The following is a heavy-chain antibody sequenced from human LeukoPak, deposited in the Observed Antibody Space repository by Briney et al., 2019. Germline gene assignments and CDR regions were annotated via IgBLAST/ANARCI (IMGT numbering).Heavy chain of an antibody. CDR3: ARLEKQWLPYYFDY. CDR2: IYYSGST. D-gene: IGHD6-19*01. Sequence: PSETLSLTCTVSGGSISSSSYYWGWIRQPPGTGLEWLGSIYYSGSTYYNPSLKSRVTISVDTSKNQFSLKLSSVTAADTAVYYCARLEKQWLPYYFDYWGQGTLVTVSS. CDR1: GGSISSSSYY. V-gene: IGHV4-39*01. J-gene: IGHJ4*02.